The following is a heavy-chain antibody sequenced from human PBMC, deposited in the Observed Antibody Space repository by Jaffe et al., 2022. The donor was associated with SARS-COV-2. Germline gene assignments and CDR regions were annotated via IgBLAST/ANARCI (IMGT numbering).Heavy chain of an antibody. CDR3: ARGPPAIWSIVNWFDP. CDR1: GFTFSNYW. CDR2: INQDGSEE. V-gene: IGHV3-7*03. D-gene: IGHD1-26*01. J-gene: IGHJ5*02. Sequence: EVQLVESAGGLVQPGGSLRISCVASGFTFSNYWMTWVRQAPGKGLEWVANINQDGSEEYYVDSVKGRFTISRDNAKNSLDLQMHGLRVEDTALYYCARGPPAIWSIVNWFDPWGQGTLVTVSS.